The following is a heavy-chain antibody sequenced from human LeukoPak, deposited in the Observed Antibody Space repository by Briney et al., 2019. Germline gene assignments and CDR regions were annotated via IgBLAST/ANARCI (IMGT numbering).Heavy chain of an antibody. D-gene: IGHD6-19*01. J-gene: IGHJ6*02. Sequence: SETLSLTCTVSGGSISSYYWSWIRQPPGKGLEWIGYIYYSGSTNYNPSLKSRVTISVDTSKNQFSLKLSSVTAADTAVYYCARSYSSGWSPLYCYGMDVWGQGTTVTVSS. V-gene: IGHV4-59*01. CDR3: ARSYSSGWSPLYCYGMDV. CDR2: IYYSGST. CDR1: GGSISSYY.